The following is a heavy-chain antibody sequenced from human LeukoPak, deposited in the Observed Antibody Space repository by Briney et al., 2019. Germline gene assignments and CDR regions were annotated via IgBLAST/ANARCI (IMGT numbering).Heavy chain of an antibody. J-gene: IGHJ4*02. CDR3: ARITVTTVQFDY. Sequence: SGPTLVKPTQTLTLTCTFSGFSLSTSGVGVGWIRQPPGKALEWLALIYWDDDKRYSPSLKSRLTTTKDTSKNQVVLTMTNMDPVDTATYYCARITVTTVQFDYWGQGTLVTVSS. V-gene: IGHV2-5*02. CDR2: IYWDDDK. CDR1: GFSLSTSGVG. D-gene: IGHD4-11*01.